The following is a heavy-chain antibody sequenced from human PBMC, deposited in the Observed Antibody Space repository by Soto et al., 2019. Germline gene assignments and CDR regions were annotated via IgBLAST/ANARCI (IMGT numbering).Heavy chain of an antibody. CDR3: ARDQYYDFWSGYYNWFDP. J-gene: IGHJ5*02. CDR1: GGTFSSYA. D-gene: IGHD3-3*01. Sequence: ASVKVSCKASGGTFSSYAISWVRQAPGQGLEWMGGIIPIFGTANYAQKFQGRVTITADESTSTAYMELSSLRSEDTAVYYCARDQYYDFWSGYYNWFDPWGQGTLVTVSS. V-gene: IGHV1-69*13. CDR2: IIPIFGTA.